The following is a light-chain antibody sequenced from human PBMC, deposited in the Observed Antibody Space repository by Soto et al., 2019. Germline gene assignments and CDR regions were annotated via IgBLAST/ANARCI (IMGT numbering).Light chain of an antibody. V-gene: IGKV3-15*01. J-gene: IGKJ2*01. CDR2: DAS. Sequence: EIVMTQSPATLSVSPGERATLSCRASQSVNSNLAWYRQKPGQAPRLLISDASTRATGVPARFSGSGSGTDFTLTISRLEPEDFAVYYCQQYGSSRYTFGQGTKLEI. CDR1: QSVNSN. CDR3: QQYGSSRYT.